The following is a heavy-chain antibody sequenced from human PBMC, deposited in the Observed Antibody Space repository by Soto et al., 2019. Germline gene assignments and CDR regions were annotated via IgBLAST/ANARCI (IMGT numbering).Heavy chain of an antibody. CDR2: IYYSGST. J-gene: IGHJ5*02. D-gene: IGHD3-16*02. CDR3: ARDIAANWFDP. CDR1: GGSISSGGYY. V-gene: IGHV4-31*01. Sequence: SETLSLTCTVSGGSISSGGYYWSWIRQHPGKGLEWIGYIYYSGSTYYNPSLKSQVTISVDTSKNQFSLKLSSVTAADTAVYYCARDIAANWFDPWGQGTLVTVSS.